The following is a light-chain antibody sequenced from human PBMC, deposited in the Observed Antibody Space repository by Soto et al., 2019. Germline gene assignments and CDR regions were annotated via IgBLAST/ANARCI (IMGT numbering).Light chain of an antibody. CDR3: SSYTSSSTLCV. CDR1: SSDVGGYNY. CDR2: EVS. J-gene: IGLJ1*01. V-gene: IGLV2-14*01. Sequence: QSVLTQPASVSGSPGQSITISCTGTSSDVGGYNYVSWYQQHPGKAPKLMIYEVSNRPTGVSNRFSGSKSGNTASLTISGLQDEDEADYYCSSYTSSSTLCVFGTVTKVTVL.